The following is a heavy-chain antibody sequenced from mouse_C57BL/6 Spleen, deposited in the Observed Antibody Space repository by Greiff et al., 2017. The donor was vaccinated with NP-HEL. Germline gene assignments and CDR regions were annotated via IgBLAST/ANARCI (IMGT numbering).Heavy chain of an antibody. J-gene: IGHJ2*01. CDR3: ARRGYSNVDY. CDR2: IYPSDSET. CDR1: GYTFTSYW. D-gene: IGHD2-5*01. V-gene: IGHV1-61*01. Sequence: QVQLKQPGAELVRPGSSVKLSCKASGYTFTSYWMDWVKQRPGQGLEWIGNIYPSDSETHYNQKFKDKATLTVDKSSSTAYMQLSSLTSEDSAVYYCARRGYSNVDYWGQGTTLTVSS.